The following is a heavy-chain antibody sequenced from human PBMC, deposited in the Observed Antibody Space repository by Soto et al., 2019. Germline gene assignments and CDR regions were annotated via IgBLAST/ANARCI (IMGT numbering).Heavy chain of an antibody. V-gene: IGHV3-33*01. CDR3: ARDYDTSGHYLFDY. D-gene: IGHD3-22*01. Sequence: GGSLRLSCAASGFTFSSYGMHWVRQAPGKGLEWVAVIWYDGSNKYYADSVKGRFTISRDNSKNTLYLQMNSLRAEDTAVYHCARDYDTSGHYLFDYWGQGTLVTVSS. J-gene: IGHJ4*02. CDR1: GFTFSSYG. CDR2: IWYDGSNK.